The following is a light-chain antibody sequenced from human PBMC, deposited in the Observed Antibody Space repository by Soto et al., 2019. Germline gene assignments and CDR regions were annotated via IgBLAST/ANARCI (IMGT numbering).Light chain of an antibody. Sequence: QPVLTPPPSVSGAPGQRVTISCTGSSSNIGAGYDVHGYQQLPGTAPKLLIYGNSNRPSGVPDRFSGSKSGTSASLAITGLQAEDEADYYCQSYDSSLSVGVFGGGTKLTVL. CDR3: QSYDSSLSVGV. J-gene: IGLJ3*02. CDR1: SSNIGAGYD. CDR2: GNS. V-gene: IGLV1-40*01.